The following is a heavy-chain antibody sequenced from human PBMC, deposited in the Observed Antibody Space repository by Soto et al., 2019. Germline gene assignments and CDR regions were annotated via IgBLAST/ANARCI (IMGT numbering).Heavy chain of an antibody. CDR3: AKDYYGSGSYYFGY. Sequence: GGSLRLSXAASGLTFSSYAMSWVRQAPGKGLEWISAISGSGGSTYYADSVKGRFTISRDNSKNTLYLQMNSLRAEDAAVYYCAKDYYGSGSYYFGYWGQGTLVTVSS. V-gene: IGHV3-23*01. D-gene: IGHD3-10*01. CDR1: GLTFSSYA. CDR2: ISGSGGST. J-gene: IGHJ4*02.